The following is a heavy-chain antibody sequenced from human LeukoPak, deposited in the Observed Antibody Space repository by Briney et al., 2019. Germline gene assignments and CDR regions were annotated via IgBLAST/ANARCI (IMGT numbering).Heavy chain of an antibody. CDR2: INSRSSTI. CDR1: GFTFSTHD. V-gene: IGHV3-48*04. CDR3: ASGWLGVFDY. D-gene: IGHD6-19*01. Sequence: GGSLRLSCAASGFTFSTHDVNWVRQAPGKGLEWVSFINSRSSTIYYADSVKGRFTISRDNAKNTLYLQMNSLRAEDTAVYYCASGWLGVFDYWGQGTLVTVSS. J-gene: IGHJ4*02.